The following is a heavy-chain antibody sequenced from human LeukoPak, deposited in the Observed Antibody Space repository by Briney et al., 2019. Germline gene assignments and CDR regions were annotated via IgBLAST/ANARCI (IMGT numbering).Heavy chain of an antibody. D-gene: IGHD3-3*01. CDR2: IYYSGST. CDR1: GGSISSHY. V-gene: IGHV4-59*11. J-gene: IGHJ6*04. Sequence: PSETLSLTCTVSGGSISSHYWSWIRQPPGKGLEWIGYIYYSGSTNYNPSLKSRVTISVDTSKNQFSLKLSSVTAADTAVYYCARDDFWSGYWPKPLDVWGKGTTVTVSS. CDR3: ARDDFWSGYWPKPLDV.